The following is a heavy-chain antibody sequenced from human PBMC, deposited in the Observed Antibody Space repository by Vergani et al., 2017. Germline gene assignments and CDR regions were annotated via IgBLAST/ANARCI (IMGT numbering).Heavy chain of an antibody. V-gene: IGHV4-59*01. J-gene: IGHJ4*02. D-gene: IGHD1-14*01. CDR2: IYYSGST. CDR1: GGSISSYY. Sequence: QVQLQESGPGLVKPSETLSLTCTVSGGSISSYYWSWIRQPPGKGLEWIGYIYYSGSTNYNPSLKSRVTISVDTSKNQFSLKLSSVTAADTAVYYCARGGEEPDYWGQGTLVTVSS. CDR3: ARGGEEPDY.